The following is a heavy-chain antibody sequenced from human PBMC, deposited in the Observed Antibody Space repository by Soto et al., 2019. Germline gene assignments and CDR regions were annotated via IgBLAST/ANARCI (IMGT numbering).Heavy chain of an antibody. J-gene: IGHJ5*02. V-gene: IGHV3-48*02. CDR1: GFTFSSYS. CDR3: ARAHYGPFGPGSTWFDP. CDR2: ISSSSSTI. D-gene: IGHD4-17*01. Sequence: GGSLRLSCAASGFTFSSYSMNWVRQAPGKGLEWVSYISSSSSTIYYADSVKGRFTISRDNAKNSLYLQMNSLRDEDTAVYYCARAHYGPFGPGSTWFDPWGQGTLVTVSS.